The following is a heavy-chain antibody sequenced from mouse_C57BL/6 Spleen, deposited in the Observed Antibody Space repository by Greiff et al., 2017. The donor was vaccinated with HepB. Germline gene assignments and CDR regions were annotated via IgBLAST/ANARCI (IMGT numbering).Heavy chain of an antibody. CDR3: ARGATTVVAKGYFDD. J-gene: IGHJ2*01. Sequence: QVQLQQPGAELVRPGSSVKLSCKASGYTFTSYWMHWVKQRPIQGLEWIGNIDPSDSETHYNQKFKDKATLTVDKSSSTAYMQLSSLTSEDSAVYYCARGATTVVAKGYFDDWGQGTTLTVSS. CDR1: GYTFTSYW. D-gene: IGHD1-1*01. CDR2: IDPSDSET. V-gene: IGHV1-52*01.